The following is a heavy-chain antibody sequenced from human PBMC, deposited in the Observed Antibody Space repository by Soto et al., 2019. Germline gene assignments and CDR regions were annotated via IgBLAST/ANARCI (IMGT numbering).Heavy chain of an antibody. CDR1: GGSISSGGYS. J-gene: IGHJ4*02. D-gene: IGHD3-9*01. CDR2: IYHSVGT. CDR3: ARGPPIFY. Sequence: SETLSLTCAVSGGSISSGGYSWSWIRQPPGKGLEWIGYIYHSVGTYYNPSLKSRVTISVDRSKNQFSLKLSSVTAADTAVYYCARGPPIFYWGQGTLVTVSS. V-gene: IGHV4-30-2*01.